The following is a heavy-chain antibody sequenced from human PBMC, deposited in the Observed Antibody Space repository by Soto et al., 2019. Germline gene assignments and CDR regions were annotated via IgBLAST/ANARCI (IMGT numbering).Heavy chain of an antibody. Sequence: SETLSLTCTVSGGSISSSGYYWGWIRQPPGKGLEWIATISYSGSTYYSPSLRSRVTISRDNAKNSLYLQMNSLRAEDTAVYYCARDRFGVVPFDYWGLGTLVTVSS. D-gene: IGHD3-3*01. CDR1: GGSISSSGYY. CDR2: ISYSGST. V-gene: IGHV4-39*07. J-gene: IGHJ4*02. CDR3: ARDRFGVVPFDY.